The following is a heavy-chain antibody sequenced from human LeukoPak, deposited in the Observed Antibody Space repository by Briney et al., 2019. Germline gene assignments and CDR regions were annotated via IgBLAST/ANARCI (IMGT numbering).Heavy chain of an antibody. V-gene: IGHV4-59*01. CDR1: GGSISSYY. D-gene: IGHD1-26*01. CDR3: ARGGTVRNGMDV. CDR2: IYYSGST. J-gene: IGHJ6*02. Sequence: SETLSLTCTVSGGSISSYYWSWIRQPPGKGLEWIGYIYYSGSTNYNPSLKSRVTISVDTSKNQFSLKLSSVAAADTAVYYCARGGTVRNGMDVWGQGTTVTVSS.